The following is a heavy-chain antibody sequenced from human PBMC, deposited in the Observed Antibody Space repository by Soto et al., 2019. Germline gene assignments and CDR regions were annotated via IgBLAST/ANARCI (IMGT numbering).Heavy chain of an antibody. Sequence: HPGGSLRLSCAASGFTFSSYAMSWVRQAPGKGLEWVSAISGSGGTTYYADSVRGRFTISRDNSKNTLYLQMNSLRAEDTAIYFCARCTVDTIVTSGWCHYLDPWGQGTLVTVSS. V-gene: IGHV3-23*01. D-gene: IGHD6-19*01. CDR2: ISGSGGTT. CDR3: ARCTVDTIVTSGWCHYLDP. CDR1: GFTFSSYA. J-gene: IGHJ5*02.